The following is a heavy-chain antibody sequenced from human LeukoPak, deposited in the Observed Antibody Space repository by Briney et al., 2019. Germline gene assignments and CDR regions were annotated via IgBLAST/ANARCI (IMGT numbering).Heavy chain of an antibody. CDR3: TTDLDARPY. Sequence: GGSLRLSCAASGLTFTNVWMNWVRQAPGNGLEWVGRIKSKTDGGTTDYAAPVKGRFTISRADSKNTLYLQMNSLKTEYTAVYYCTTDLDARPYWGQGTLVTVSP. CDR2: IKSKTDGGTT. V-gene: IGHV3-15*01. J-gene: IGHJ4*02. CDR1: GLTFTNVW.